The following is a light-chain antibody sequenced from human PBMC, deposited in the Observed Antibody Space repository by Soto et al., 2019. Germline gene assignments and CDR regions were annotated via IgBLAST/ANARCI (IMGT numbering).Light chain of an antibody. V-gene: IGKV3-11*01. J-gene: IGKJ5*01. CDR2: DAS. Sequence: EIVFTQSPATLSLSPGERATLSCRASQSVSSYLAWYQQKPGQAPRLRISDASDRATGIPARFSGSGSGTDFTLTISSLEPEDFGVYYCQQRSNWPPITFGQGTRLEIK. CDR1: QSVSSY. CDR3: QQRSNWPPIT.